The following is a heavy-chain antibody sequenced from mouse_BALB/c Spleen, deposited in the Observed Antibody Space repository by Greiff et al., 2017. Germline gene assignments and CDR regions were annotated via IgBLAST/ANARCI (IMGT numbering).Heavy chain of an antibody. V-gene: IGHV6-6*02. CDR3: TLDYDPYYYAMDY. D-gene: IGHD2-4*01. J-gene: IGHJ4*01. Sequence: EVQGVESGGGLVQPGGSMKLSCVASGFTFSNYWMNWVRQSPEKGLEWVAEIRLKSNNYATHYAESVKGRFTISRDDSKSSVYLQMNNLRAEDTGIYYCTLDYDPYYYAMDYWGQGTSVTVSS. CDR1: GFTFSNYW. CDR2: IRLKSNNYAT.